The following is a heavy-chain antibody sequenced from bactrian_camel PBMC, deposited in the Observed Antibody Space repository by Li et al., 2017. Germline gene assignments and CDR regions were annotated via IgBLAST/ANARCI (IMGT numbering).Heavy chain of an antibody. D-gene: IGHD1*01. CDR3: ATDHGDTYGCYSGSYCDDLRPDKYLH. CDR2: IDSDGST. Sequence: QLVESGGGLVHPGGSLRLSCVASGFNFPNTGMTWVRQAPGKEREGVAGIDSDGSTTYADSVKGRFTISRDNAKNTLYLQMDSLTPEDTAVYYCATDHGDTYGCYSGSYCDDLRPDKYLHWGQGTQVTVS. CDR1: GFNFPNTG. V-gene: IGHV3S10*01. J-gene: IGHJ4*01.